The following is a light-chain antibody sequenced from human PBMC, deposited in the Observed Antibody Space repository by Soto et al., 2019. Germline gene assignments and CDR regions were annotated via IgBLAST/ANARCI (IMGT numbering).Light chain of an antibody. CDR1: QSVSNN. Sequence: ILMTQSPATLSVSPGEIATLYCRASQSVSNNLAWYQQKPGQAPRLLIYDASTRATGIPARFSGSGSGTAFTLTISGLQSEDFAFYYCQQYNNWPPWTFGQGTKVDIK. CDR3: QQYNNWPPWT. J-gene: IGKJ1*01. CDR2: DAS. V-gene: IGKV3-15*01.